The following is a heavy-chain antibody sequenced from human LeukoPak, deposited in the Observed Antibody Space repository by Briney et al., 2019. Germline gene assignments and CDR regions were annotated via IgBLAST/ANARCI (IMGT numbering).Heavy chain of an antibody. V-gene: IGHV3-48*04. CDR1: GFTFSSYA. D-gene: IGHD2-8*01. CDR3: ARDTVNGPFVISLDY. Sequence: GGSLRLSCAASGFTFSSYAMSWVRQTPGKGLEWVSHISSGSNTEYYADSVRGRFTMARDNAKNSLFLQMNSLRAEDTAIYYCARDTVNGPFVISLDYWGQGALVTVSS. J-gene: IGHJ4*02. CDR2: ISSGSNTE.